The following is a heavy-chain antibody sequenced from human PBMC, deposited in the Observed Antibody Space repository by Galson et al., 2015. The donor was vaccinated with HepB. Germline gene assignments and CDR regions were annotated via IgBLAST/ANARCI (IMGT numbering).Heavy chain of an antibody. V-gene: IGHV3-33*01. CDR3: ARLFHLAEYSGCYYPGYFDN. D-gene: IGHD1-26*01. Sequence: SLRLSCAASGFTFSSYGMHWVRQAPGKGLEWVADIWYDGSNKYYADSVKGRFTISRDNSKNTLYLQMNSLRAEDTAVYYCARLFHLAEYSGCYYPGYFDNWGQGTLATVSS. J-gene: IGHJ4*02. CDR1: GFTFSSYG. CDR2: IWYDGSNK.